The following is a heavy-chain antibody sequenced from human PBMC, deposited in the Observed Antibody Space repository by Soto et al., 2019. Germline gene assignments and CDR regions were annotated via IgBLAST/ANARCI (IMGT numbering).Heavy chain of an antibody. D-gene: IGHD2-21*02. Sequence: SVKVSCKASGGTFSSYAISWVRQAPGQGLEWMGGIIPIFGTANYAQKFQGRVTITADESTSTAYMELSSLRSEDTAVYYCARSLYCGGDCYQDYWGQGTLVTVSS. V-gene: IGHV1-69*13. CDR1: GGTFSSYA. J-gene: IGHJ4*02. CDR2: IIPIFGTA. CDR3: ARSLYCGGDCYQDY.